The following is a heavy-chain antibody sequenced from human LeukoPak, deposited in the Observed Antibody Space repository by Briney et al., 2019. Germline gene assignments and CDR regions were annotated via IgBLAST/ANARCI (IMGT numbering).Heavy chain of an antibody. Sequence: GGSLKLSCAASGFTFSSYSMNWVRQAPGKGLEWVSHITASGTAMFYADSVKGRFTISRDNAKNSLYLQMNSLRDEDTAVYYCASSGSYRFDYWGQGTLVTVSS. CDR2: ITASGTAM. V-gene: IGHV3-48*02. CDR1: GFTFSSYS. D-gene: IGHD1-26*01. J-gene: IGHJ4*02. CDR3: ASSGSYRFDY.